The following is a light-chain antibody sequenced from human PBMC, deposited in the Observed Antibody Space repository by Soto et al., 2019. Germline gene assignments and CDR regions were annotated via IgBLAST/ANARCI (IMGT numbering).Light chain of an antibody. Sequence: ELVLTQSPGTLSLSTGERATLSCRASQSVSSSYLAWYQQKPGQDPRLLIYGSSSRATGIPDRFSCSGSGTDFTLSFSRLEPEDFAVYYCQQYGSSQSFGQGTQGEIK. J-gene: IGKJ1*01. CDR3: QQYGSSQS. V-gene: IGKV3-20*01. CDR2: GSS. CDR1: QSVSSSY.